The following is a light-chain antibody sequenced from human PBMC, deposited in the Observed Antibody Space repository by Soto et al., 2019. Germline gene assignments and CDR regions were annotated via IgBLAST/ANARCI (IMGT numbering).Light chain of an antibody. V-gene: IGLV2-14*01. Sequence: QSALTQPASVSGSPGQSITISCTGTSSDVGGYNYVSWYQQHPGKAPKLIIFEASNRPSGVSNRFSGSKSGNTASLTISGLQPEDEADYYCSSSTSITTLDVFGTGTKVTVL. J-gene: IGLJ1*01. CDR3: SSSTSITTLDV. CDR2: EAS. CDR1: SSDVGGYNY.